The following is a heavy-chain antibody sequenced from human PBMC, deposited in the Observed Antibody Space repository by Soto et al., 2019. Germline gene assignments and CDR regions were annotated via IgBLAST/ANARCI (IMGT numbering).Heavy chain of an antibody. CDR2: ISSSSSTI. D-gene: IGHD4-17*01. CDR1: GFTFSSYS. Sequence: GGSLRLSCAASGFTFSSYSMNWVRQAPGKGLEWVSYISSSSSTIYYADSVKGRFTISRDNAKNSLYLQMNSLRDEDTAVYYCARDGLAGYGDHPGGFDYWGQGTLVTVSS. CDR3: ARDGLAGYGDHPGGFDY. V-gene: IGHV3-48*02. J-gene: IGHJ4*02.